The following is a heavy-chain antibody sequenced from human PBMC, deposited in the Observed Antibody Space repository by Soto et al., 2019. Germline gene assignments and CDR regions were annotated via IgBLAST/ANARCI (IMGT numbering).Heavy chain of an antibody. CDR1: GFTFSSYA. CDR2: ISGSGGSR. V-gene: IGHV3-23*01. Sequence: GGSLRLSCAASGFTFSSYAMSWVRQAPGKGLEWVSAISGSGGSRYYAGSVKGRFTIYRDKSKNTLYLQMNSLRAEDTVVYYCAKDKGDIVVVRAATLGYFDYWGQGTMVTVSS. D-gene: IGHD2-2*01. J-gene: IGHJ4*02. CDR3: AKDKGDIVVVRAATLGYFDY.